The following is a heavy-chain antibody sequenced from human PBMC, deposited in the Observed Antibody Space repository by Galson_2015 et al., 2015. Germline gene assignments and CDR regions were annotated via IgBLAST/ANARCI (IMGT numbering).Heavy chain of an antibody. CDR2: ISNSSSNI. CDR1: EFTFSSDH. Sequence: SLRLSCAASEFTFSSDHMNWVRQAPGKGLEWVSYISNSSSNIYNAGSVKGRFTISRDNAKNSLYLQLNSLRDEDTAVYYCARGAYSGAYGMDHSGQGTTVTVSS. J-gene: IGHJ6*02. D-gene: IGHD5-12*01. V-gene: IGHV3-48*02. CDR3: ARGAYSGAYGMDH.